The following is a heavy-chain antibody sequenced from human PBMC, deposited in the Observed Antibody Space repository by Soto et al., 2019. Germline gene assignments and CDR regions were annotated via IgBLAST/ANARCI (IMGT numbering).Heavy chain of an antibody. CDR3: TRHTSGYCSGGSCYPGNYYYYMDV. CDR2: IRSKANSYAT. D-gene: IGHD2-15*01. J-gene: IGHJ6*03. CDR1: GFTFSGSA. Sequence: EVQLVESGGGLVQPGGSLKLSCAASGFTFSGSAMHWVRQASGKGLEWVGRIRSKANSYATAYAASVKGRFTISRDDSKNTAYLQMNSLKTEDTAVYYCTRHTSGYCSGGSCYPGNYYYYMDVWGKGTTVTVSS. V-gene: IGHV3-73*01.